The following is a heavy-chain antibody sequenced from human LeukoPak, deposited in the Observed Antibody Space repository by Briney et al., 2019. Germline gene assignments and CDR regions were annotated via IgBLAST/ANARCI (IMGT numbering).Heavy chain of an antibody. Sequence: SETLSLTCTVSGGSISSSSYYWGWIRQPPGKGLEWIGSIYYSGSTYYNPSLKSRVTISVDTSKNQFSLKLSSVTAADTAVYYCARDQDYYDSSGYYYVPYYFDYWGQGTLVTVSS. CDR1: GGSISSSSYY. D-gene: IGHD3-22*01. J-gene: IGHJ4*02. CDR3: ARDQDYYDSSGYYYVPYYFDY. V-gene: IGHV4-39*07. CDR2: IYYSGST.